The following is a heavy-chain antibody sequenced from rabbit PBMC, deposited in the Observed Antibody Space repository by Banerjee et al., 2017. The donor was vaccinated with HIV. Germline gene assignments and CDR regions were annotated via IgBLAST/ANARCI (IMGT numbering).Heavy chain of an antibody. Sequence: QEQLEESGGDLVKPGASLTLTCTASGFSFSSYDHMCWVRQAPGKGLEWIASIYAGSSGSTYYASWAKGRFTISKTSSTTVTLQMTSLTAADTATYFCARDGSRTAYPYFVLWGQGTLVTVS. V-gene: IGHV1S45*01. CDR1: GFSFSSYDH. CDR3: ARDGSRTAYPYFVL. J-gene: IGHJ4*01. D-gene: IGHD4-2*01. CDR2: IYAGSSGST.